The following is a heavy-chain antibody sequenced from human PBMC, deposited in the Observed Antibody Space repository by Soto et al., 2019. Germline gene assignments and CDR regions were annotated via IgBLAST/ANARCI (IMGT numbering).Heavy chain of an antibody. Sequence: SETLSLTCTVSGGSISSGGYYWSWIRQHPGKGLEWIGYIYYSGSTYYNPSLKSRVTISVDTSKNQFSLKLSSVTAADTAVYYCARGRVVWSGYYTSYYYGMDVWGQGTTVTVSS. V-gene: IGHV4-31*03. D-gene: IGHD3-3*01. CDR1: GGSISSGGYY. CDR2: IYYSGST. J-gene: IGHJ6*02. CDR3: ARGRVVWSGYYTSYYYGMDV.